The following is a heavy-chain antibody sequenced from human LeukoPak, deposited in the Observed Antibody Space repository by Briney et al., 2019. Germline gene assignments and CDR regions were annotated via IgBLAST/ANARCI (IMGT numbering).Heavy chain of an antibody. CDR1: GYTFTGYY. V-gene: IGHV1-2*02. J-gene: IGHJ2*01. CDR3: ARGKHIVVVTGYFDL. CDR2: INPNSGGT. D-gene: IGHD2-21*02. Sequence: ASVTVSCKASGYTFTGYYMHWVRQAPGQGLEWMGWINPNSGGTNYAQKFQGRVTMTRDTSISTAYMELSRLRPDDTAVYYCARGKHIVVVTGYFDLWGRGTLVTVSS.